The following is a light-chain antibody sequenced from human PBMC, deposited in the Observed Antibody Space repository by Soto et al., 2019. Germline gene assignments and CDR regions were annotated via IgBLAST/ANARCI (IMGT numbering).Light chain of an antibody. Sequence: QSALTQPRSVSGSPGQSVTISCTGTSSDVGGYNYVSWYQQHPGKAPKLMIYDVSKRPSGVPDRFSGSKSGNTASLTISGLQAEDEADYYCSSFTSKSTLIFGGGTKLTVL. J-gene: IGLJ2*01. V-gene: IGLV2-11*01. CDR2: DVS. CDR1: SSDVGGYNY. CDR3: SSFTSKSTLI.